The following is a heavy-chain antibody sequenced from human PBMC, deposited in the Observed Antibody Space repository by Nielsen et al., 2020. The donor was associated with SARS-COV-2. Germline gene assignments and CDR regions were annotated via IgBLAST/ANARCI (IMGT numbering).Heavy chain of an antibody. CDR3: AKDGARGDYGYFDY. D-gene: IGHD4-17*01. J-gene: IGHJ4*02. V-gene: IGHV4-31*03. CDR2: IYYSGST. Sequence: SETLSLTCTVSGGSISSGGYYWSRIRQHPGKGLEWIGYIYYSGSTYYNPSLKSRVTISVDTSKNQFSLKLSSVTAADTAVYYCAKDGARGDYGYFDYWGQGTLVTVSS. CDR1: GGSISSGGYY.